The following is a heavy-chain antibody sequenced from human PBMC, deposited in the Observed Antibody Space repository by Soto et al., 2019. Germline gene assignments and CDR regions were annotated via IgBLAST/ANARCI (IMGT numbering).Heavy chain of an antibody. J-gene: IGHJ5*02. V-gene: IGHV4-30-4*01. CDR1: GGSISSGDYY. D-gene: IGHD5-12*01. Sequence: ASETLSLTCTVSGGSISSGDYYWSWIRQPPGKGLEWIGYIYYSGSTYYNPSLKSRVTISVDTSKNQFSLKLSSVTAADTAVYYCASGLNGNWFDPWGQGTLVTVSS. CDR2: IYYSGST. CDR3: ASGLNGNWFDP.